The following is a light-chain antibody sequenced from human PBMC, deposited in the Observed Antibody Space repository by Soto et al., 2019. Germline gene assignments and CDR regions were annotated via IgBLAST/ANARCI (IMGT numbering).Light chain of an antibody. Sequence: SVLTQPRSVSGSPGQSVTISRTGNNSEFCVYNYVSWYQQHPGKAPKLMIYDVSKRPSGVPDRFSGSKSGNTASLTISGLQAEDEADYYCCSYAGSYTLYVFGSGTKVTVL. J-gene: IGLJ1*01. CDR1: NSEFCVYNY. CDR3: CSYAGSYTLYV. CDR2: DVS. V-gene: IGLV2-11*01.